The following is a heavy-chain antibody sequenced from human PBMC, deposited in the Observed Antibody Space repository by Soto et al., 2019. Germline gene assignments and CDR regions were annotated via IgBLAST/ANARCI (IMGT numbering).Heavy chain of an antibody. Sequence: LSLTCTVSGGSISSSSYYWGWIRRPPGKGLEWIGSIYYSGSTYYNPSLKSRVTISVDTSKNQFSLKLSSVTAADTAVYYCARLDSPYYYGMDVWGQGTTVTVS. CDR1: GGSISSSSYY. V-gene: IGHV4-39*01. CDR3: ARLDSPYYYGMDV. J-gene: IGHJ6*02. CDR2: IYYSGST.